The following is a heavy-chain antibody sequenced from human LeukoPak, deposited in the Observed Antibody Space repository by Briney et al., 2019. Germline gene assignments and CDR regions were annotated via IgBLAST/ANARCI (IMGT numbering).Heavy chain of an antibody. CDR1: GGTFSSYA. J-gene: IGHJ4*02. CDR3: ARERSTVVTGGGDY. D-gene: IGHD4-23*01. CDR2: IIPILGIA. V-gene: IGHV1-69*04. Sequence: SVKVSCKASGGTFSSYAISWVRRAPGQGLEWMGRIIPILGIANYAQKIQGRVTITADKSTSTAYMELSSLRSEDTAVYYCARERSTVVTGGGDYWGQGTLVTVSS.